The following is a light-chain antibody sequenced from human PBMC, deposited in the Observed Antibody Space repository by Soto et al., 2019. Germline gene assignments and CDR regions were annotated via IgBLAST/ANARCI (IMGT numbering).Light chain of an antibody. CDR2: DVG. J-gene: IGLJ1*01. CDR1: SSDVGGYKC. Sequence: QSVLARPRSVSWSPGPAVTSSYTVTSSDVGGYKCVSWYQQQRGKAPNLMIYDVGKRPSGVPDRFSGSKSDNTASLTISGLQAEDEADYYCCSYAGSYTRVFGNRTKVTVL. CDR3: CSYAGSYTRV. V-gene: IGLV2-11*01.